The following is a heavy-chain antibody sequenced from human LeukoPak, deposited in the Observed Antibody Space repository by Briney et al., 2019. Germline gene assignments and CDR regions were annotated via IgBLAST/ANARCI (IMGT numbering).Heavy chain of an antibody. CDR1: GYTFTSYY. D-gene: IGHD3-22*01. V-gene: IGHV1-46*01. CDR3: AREYYYDSSGYVRAFDI. CDR2: INPSGGST. Sequence: ASVKVSCKASGYTFTSYYMHWVRQAPGQGLEWMGIINPSGGSTSYAQKFQGRVTMTRDMSTSTVYMELSSLRSEDTAVYYCAREYYYDSSGYVRAFDIWGQGTMVTVSS. J-gene: IGHJ3*02.